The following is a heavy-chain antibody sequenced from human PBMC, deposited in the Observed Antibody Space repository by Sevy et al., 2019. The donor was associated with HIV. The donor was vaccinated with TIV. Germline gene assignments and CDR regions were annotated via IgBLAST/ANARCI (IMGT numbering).Heavy chain of an antibody. CDR2: IYTSGST. D-gene: IGHD3-3*01. CDR1: GGSISSYY. V-gene: IGHV4-4*07. CDR3: AREEHYDFWSGYYVHGMDV. Sequence: SETLSLTYTVSGGSISSYYWSWIRQPAGKGLEWIGRIYTSGSTNYNPSLKSRVTMSVDTSKNQFSLKLSPVTAADTAVYYCAREEHYDFWSGYYVHGMDVWGQGTTVTVSS. J-gene: IGHJ6*02.